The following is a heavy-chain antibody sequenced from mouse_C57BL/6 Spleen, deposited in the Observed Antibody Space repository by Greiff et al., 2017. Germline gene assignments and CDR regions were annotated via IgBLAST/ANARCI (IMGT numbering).Heavy chain of an antibody. CDR1: GFSLTSYG. J-gene: IGHJ4*01. V-gene: IGHV2-5*01. CDR3: AKNSKGDYAMDY. Sequence: QVQLQQSGPGLVQPSQSLSITCTVSGFSLTSYGVHWVRQSPGKGLEWLGVIWRGGSTDYNAAFMSRLSITKDNSKSQVFFIMNSLQADDTAIYYCAKNSKGDYAMDYWGQGTSVTVSS. D-gene: IGHD2-5*01. CDR2: IWRGGST.